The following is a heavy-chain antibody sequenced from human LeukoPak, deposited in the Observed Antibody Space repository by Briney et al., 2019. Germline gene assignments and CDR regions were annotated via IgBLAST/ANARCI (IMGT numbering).Heavy chain of an antibody. V-gene: IGHV4-59*01. CDR2: IYDSGST. CDR3: AKATIFGVVIMAYFDY. D-gene: IGHD3-3*01. Sequence: SETLSLTCTVSGDSINNYYWSWIRQPPGKGLEWIGYIYDSGSTNYNPSLKSRVTLSGDTSKKQFSLKLKSVTAADTAVYYCAKATIFGVVIMAYFDYWGQGTLVTVSS. CDR1: GDSINNYY. J-gene: IGHJ4*02.